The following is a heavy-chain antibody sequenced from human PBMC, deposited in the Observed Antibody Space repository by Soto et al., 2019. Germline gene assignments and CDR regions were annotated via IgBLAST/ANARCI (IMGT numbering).Heavy chain of an antibody. Sequence: QVQLQESGPGLVKPSETLSLTCSVSGDSFISADFYWSWIRQPPGKGLEWMGNIYYSGSTDYNPSLKSRLSISLDSSKSQFSLRLRSATAADTAVYYCARLLMSYYRFDSWGQGTLVAVSS. CDR2: IYYSGST. CDR1: GDSFISADFY. J-gene: IGHJ4*02. V-gene: IGHV4-30-4*01. CDR3: ARLLMSYYRFDS. D-gene: IGHD3-10*01.